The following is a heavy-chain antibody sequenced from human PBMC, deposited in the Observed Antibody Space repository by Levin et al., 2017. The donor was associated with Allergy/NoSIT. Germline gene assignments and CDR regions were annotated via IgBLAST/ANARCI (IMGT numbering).Heavy chain of an antibody. D-gene: IGHD6-19*01. CDR2: IYFSGSN. CDR1: GGSITITSYY. V-gene: IGHV4-39*01. J-gene: IGHJ4*02. Sequence: SETLSLICSVSGGSITITSYYWGWIRQPPGKGLEWIGNIYFSGSNYYSPSLKSRVTISVATSKNQFSLRLTSVTAADTAVYYCGRRGGSGWHGGFDYWGQGTLVTVSS. CDR3: GRRGGSGWHGGFDY.